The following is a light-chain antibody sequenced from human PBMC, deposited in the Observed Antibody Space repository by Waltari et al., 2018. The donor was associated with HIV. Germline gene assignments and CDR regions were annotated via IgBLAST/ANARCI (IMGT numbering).Light chain of an antibody. J-gene: IGKJ4*01. V-gene: IGKV3D-15*01. Sequence: EVVMTQSQATLPVSPGERTTLPCRARQSVSSFLAWYQQKPGQAPRLLIYGASTRATGIPSRFVGSGSGTDFTLTISSLQSEDFAVYFCQQYNKWSRGTFGGGTKVEVK. CDR1: QSVSSF. CDR3: QQYNKWSRGT. CDR2: GAS.